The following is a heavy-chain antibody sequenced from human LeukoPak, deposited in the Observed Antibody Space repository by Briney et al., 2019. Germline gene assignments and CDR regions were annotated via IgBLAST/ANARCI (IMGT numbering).Heavy chain of an antibody. D-gene: IGHD1-26*01. V-gene: IGHV3-48*01. J-gene: IGHJ5*02. Sequence: PGGSLRLSCAASGFTFSSYSMNWVRQAPGKGLEWVSYISSSSSTIYYADSVKGRFTISRDNAKNSLYLQMNSLRAEDTAVYYCAKAPGGSYYGVFDPWGQGTLVTVSS. CDR2: ISSSSSTI. CDR3: AKAPGGSYYGVFDP. CDR1: GFTFSSYS.